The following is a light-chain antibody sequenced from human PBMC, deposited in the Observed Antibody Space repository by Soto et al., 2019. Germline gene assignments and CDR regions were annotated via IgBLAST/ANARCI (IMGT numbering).Light chain of an antibody. CDR1: QSVSSTY. CDR2: GAP. J-gene: IGKJ1*01. V-gene: IGKV3-20*01. Sequence: EIVLTQSPGTLSLSPGERVTLSCRASQSVSSTYLAWYQKKPGQAPRLLIYGAPSRATGIPDRFSGSGSGKDFTLTISRLEPEDLEVYYCKQYGDSPRTFGKGTKVDIK. CDR3: KQYGDSPRT.